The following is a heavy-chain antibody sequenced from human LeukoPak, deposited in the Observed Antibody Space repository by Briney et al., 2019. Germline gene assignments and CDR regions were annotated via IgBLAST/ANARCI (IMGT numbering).Heavy chain of an antibody. CDR1: GSPIRTYTH. CDR3: VNSGSNYEAVS. J-gene: IGHJ5*02. D-gene: IGHD5-18*01. V-gene: IGHV4-38-2*02. CDR2: IHHTGNT. Sequence: RTSETLSLTCTVSGSPIRTYTHWGWIRQPPGKGLEWIASIHHTGNTYYNPSLESRVTISIDTSKNQFSLKVSSVTAADTAFYFCVNSGSNYEAVSWGQGILVTVSS.